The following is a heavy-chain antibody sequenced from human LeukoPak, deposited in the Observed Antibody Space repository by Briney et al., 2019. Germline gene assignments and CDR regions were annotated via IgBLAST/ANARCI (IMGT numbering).Heavy chain of an antibody. CDR1: GITLSNYG. J-gene: IGHJ4*02. V-gene: IGHV3-23*01. D-gene: IGHD3-10*01. CDR3: AKRGVVIRVILVGFHKQAYYFDS. Sequence: PGGSLRLSCAVSGITLSNYGMSWVRQAPGKGLEWVAGISDSGGSTNYADSVKGRFTISRDNAKNTPYLQMNSLRAEDTAVYFCAKRGVVIRVILVGFHKQAYYFDSWGQGALVTVSS. CDR2: ISDSGGST.